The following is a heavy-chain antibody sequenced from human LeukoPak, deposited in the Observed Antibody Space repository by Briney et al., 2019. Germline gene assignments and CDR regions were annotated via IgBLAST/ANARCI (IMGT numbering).Heavy chain of an antibody. Sequence: GGSLRLSCAASGFTFSHHGIHWVRQAPGKGLEWVALISSDGSNDYYTDSVKGRFTISRDNSQNTLSLHMSSLTAEDTAVYYCARDPGIAVAMYHFDFWGQGTLVTVSS. J-gene: IGHJ4*02. CDR1: GFTFSHHG. D-gene: IGHD6-19*01. CDR2: ISSDGSND. CDR3: ARDPGIAVAMYHFDF. V-gene: IGHV3-30*05.